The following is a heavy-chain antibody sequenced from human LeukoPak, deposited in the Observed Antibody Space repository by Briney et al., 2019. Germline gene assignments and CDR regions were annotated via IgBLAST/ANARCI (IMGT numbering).Heavy chain of an antibody. CDR1: EFTFSGYW. D-gene: IGHD3-10*01. J-gene: IGHJ6*02. CDR2: INQDGSEK. CDR3: AKGYVLVWFGELFGIYGMDV. Sequence: PGGSLRLSCAASEFTFSGYWMNWVRQAPGKGPEWVANINQDGSEKHYVDSVKGRFTISRDNSKKTLYLKMNSLRAEDTATYYCAKGYVLVWFGELFGIYGMDVWGQGTTVTVSS. V-gene: IGHV3-7*03.